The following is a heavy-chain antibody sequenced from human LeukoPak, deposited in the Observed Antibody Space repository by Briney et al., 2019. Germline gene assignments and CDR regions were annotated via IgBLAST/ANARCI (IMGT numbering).Heavy chain of an antibody. J-gene: IGHJ4*02. D-gene: IGHD6-19*01. CDR1: GFSFSDYY. V-gene: IGHV3-20*04. CDR2: INWNGGST. CDR3: ARGVGSGWYFDY. Sequence: GGSLRLSCAASGFSFSDYYMSWIRQAPGKGLEWVSGINWNGGSTGYADSVKGRFTISRDNAKNSLYLQMNSLRAEDTALYYCARGVGSGWYFDYWGQGTLVTVSS.